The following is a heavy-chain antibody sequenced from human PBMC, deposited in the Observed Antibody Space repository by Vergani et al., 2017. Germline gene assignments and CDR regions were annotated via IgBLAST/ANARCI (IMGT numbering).Heavy chain of an antibody. J-gene: IGHJ4*02. V-gene: IGHV2-5*01. Sequence: QITLKESGPTLVKPTQTLTLTCTFSGFSLSTSGVGVGWIRQPPGKALEWLALIYWNDDKRYSPSLKSRLTITKDTSKNQVVLTMTNMDPVDTATYYCAHSXGLGYCSSTSCPGLLLYWGQGTLVTVSS. CDR1: GFSLSTSGVG. CDR2: IYWNDDK. D-gene: IGHD2-2*01. CDR3: AHSXGLGYCSSTSCPGLLLY.